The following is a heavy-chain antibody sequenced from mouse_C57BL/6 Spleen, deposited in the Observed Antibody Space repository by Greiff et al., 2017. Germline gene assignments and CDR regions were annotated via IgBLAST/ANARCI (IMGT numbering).Heavy chain of an antibody. CDR2: IYPGSGST. J-gene: IGHJ3*01. CDR3: ARDYGNYRKFAY. V-gene: IGHV1-55*01. CDR1: GYTFTSYW. Sequence: VQLQQSGAELVKPGASVKMSCKASGYTFTSYWITWVKQRPGQGLEWIGDIYPGSGSTNYNEKFKSKATLTVDTSSSTAYMQLSSLTSEDSAVYYCARDYGNYRKFAYWGQGTLVTVSA. D-gene: IGHD2-1*01.